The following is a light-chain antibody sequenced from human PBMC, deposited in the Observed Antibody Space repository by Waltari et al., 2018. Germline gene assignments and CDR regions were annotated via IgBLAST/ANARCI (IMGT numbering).Light chain of an antibody. Sequence: QLMLTQSPSASASLGASVTLTCTLTSGHSNYAIAWHPKHPGKGPRYLMKVNSDGSHIKGDGIPDRFSGSSSGAERYLTISSLQSEDEADYYCQTGGFGIWVFGGGTKLTVL. J-gene: IGLJ3*02. CDR3: QTGGFGIWV. V-gene: IGLV4-69*01. CDR2: VNSDGSH. CDR1: SGHSNYA.